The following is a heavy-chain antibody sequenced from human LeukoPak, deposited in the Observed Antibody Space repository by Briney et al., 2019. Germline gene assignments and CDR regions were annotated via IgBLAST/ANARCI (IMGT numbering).Heavy chain of an antibody. V-gene: IGHV3-48*01. CDR2: INSSSSHI. Sequence: GGSLRLSCAASGFTLSSYSMNWVRQAPGKGLEWVSYINSSSSHIYYADSVKGRFTISRDHAKNSLYLQMNSLRAEDRAVYYCAKGYEWEATYYYYYMDVWGKGTTVTISS. CDR1: GFTLSSYS. D-gene: IGHD1-26*01. CDR3: AKGYEWEATYYYYYMDV. J-gene: IGHJ6*03.